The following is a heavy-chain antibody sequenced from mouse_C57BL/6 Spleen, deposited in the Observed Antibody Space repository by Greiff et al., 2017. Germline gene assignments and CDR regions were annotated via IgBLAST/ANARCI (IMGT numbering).Heavy chain of an antibody. CDR1: GYTFTSYW. D-gene: IGHD1-1*01. V-gene: IGHV1-52*01. CDR3: ARGHYGSSPFDY. Sequence: VKLQQPGAELVRPGSSVKLSCKASGYTFTSYWMHWVKQRPIQGLEWIGNIDPSDSETHYNQKFKDKATLTVDKSSSTAYMQLSSLTSEDSAVYYCARGHYGSSPFDYWGQGTTLTVSS. CDR2: IDPSDSET. J-gene: IGHJ2*01.